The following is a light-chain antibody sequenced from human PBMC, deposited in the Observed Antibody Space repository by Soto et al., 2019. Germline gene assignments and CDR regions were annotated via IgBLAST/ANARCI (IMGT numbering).Light chain of an antibody. V-gene: IGKV3-11*01. CDR3: QQSYSTPWP. J-gene: IGKJ1*01. CDR1: QSISSY. CDR2: DAS. Sequence: EVVSTQSPDTLSCPPGERATRACRSRQSISSYLAWYQQQPGQAPRILIYDASSRATGIPARFSGSGSGTDFTLTIRSMQPEDFATYYCQQSYSTPWPFGQGTKV.